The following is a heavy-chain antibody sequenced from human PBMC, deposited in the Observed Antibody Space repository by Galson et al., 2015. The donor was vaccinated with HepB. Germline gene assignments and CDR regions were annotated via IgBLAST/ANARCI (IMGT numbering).Heavy chain of an antibody. CDR2: IIPIFGIA. Sequence: SVKVSCKASGGTFSSYAISWVRQAPGQGLEWMGGIIPIFGIANYAQKFQGRVTITADKSTSTAYMELSSLRSEDTAVYYCARRETSTYYDFWSGYYDYWGQGTLVTVSS. V-gene: IGHV1-69*10. D-gene: IGHD3-3*01. CDR1: GGTFSSYA. CDR3: ARRETSTYYDFWSGYYDY. J-gene: IGHJ4*02.